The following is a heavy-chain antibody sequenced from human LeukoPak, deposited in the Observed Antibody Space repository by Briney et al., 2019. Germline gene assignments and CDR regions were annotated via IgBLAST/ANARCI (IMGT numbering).Heavy chain of an antibody. V-gene: IGHV4-4*02. Sequence: SETLSLTCAVSGGSISSSSGNCWTWVRQPPGKGLEWIGEIYHSGSTNYNPSLKSRVTMLLDKSENQFSLKLSSVTAADTAVYYCARRWLGDPYGMDVWGQGTTVSVSS. CDR2: IYHSGST. D-gene: IGHD3-10*01. CDR1: GGSISSSSGNC. CDR3: ARRWLGDPYGMDV. J-gene: IGHJ6*02.